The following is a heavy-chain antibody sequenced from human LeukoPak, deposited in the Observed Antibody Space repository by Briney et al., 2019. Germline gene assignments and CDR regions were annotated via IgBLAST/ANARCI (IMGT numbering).Heavy chain of an antibody. CDR1: GGSISSSSYC. D-gene: IGHD4-17*01. CDR3: ARLRVTADAFDI. J-gene: IGHJ3*02. CDR2: IYYSGST. V-gene: IGHV4-39*01. Sequence: PSETLSLTCTVSGGSISSSSYCWGWIRQPPGKGLEWIGSIYYSGSTYYNPSPKSRVTISVDTSKNQFSLKLSSVTAADTAVYYCARLRVTADAFDIWGQGTMVTVSS.